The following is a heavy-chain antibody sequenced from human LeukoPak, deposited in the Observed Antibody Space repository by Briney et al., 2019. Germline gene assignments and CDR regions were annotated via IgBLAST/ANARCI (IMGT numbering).Heavy chain of an antibody. CDR3: ASDSGSRNWYFDL. J-gene: IGHJ2*01. CDR2: INHSGST. V-gene: IGHV4-34*01. CDR1: GGSFSGYY. D-gene: IGHD3-22*01. Sequence: SETLSLTCAVYGGSFSGYYWSWIRQPPGKGLEWIGEINHSGSTNYNPSLKSRVTISVDTSKNQFSLKLSSVTAADTAVYYCASDSGSRNWYFDLWGRGTLVTVSS.